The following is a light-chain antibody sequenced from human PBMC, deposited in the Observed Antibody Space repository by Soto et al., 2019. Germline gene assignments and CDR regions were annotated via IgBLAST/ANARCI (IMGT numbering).Light chain of an antibody. CDR1: SSDVGGYNY. CDR3: CSYAGSYTWV. V-gene: IGLV2-11*01. CDR2: DVS. Sequence: QSALTQPRSVSGSPGQSVTISCTGTSSDVGGYNYVSWYQQHPGKAPKLMIYDVSKRPSGVPDRFSGSKSGNTASLTISGVRAEDEADCYCCSYAGSYTWVFGTGTKLTVL. J-gene: IGLJ1*01.